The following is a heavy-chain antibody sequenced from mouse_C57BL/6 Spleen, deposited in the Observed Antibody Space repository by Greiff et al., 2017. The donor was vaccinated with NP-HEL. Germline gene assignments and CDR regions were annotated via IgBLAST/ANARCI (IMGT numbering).Heavy chain of an antibody. D-gene: IGHD1-1*01. Sequence: EVKLMESGPGLVKPSQSLSLTCSVTGYSITSGYYWNWIRQFPGNKLEWMGYISYDGSNNYNPSLKNRISITRDTSKNQFFLKLNSVTTEDTATYYCAITTVAGFDYWGQGTTLTVSS. CDR3: AITTVAGFDY. V-gene: IGHV3-6*01. J-gene: IGHJ2*01. CDR1: GYSITSGYY. CDR2: ISYDGSN.